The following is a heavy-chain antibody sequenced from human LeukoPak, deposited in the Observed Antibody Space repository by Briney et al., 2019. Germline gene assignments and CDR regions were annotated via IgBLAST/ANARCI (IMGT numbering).Heavy chain of an antibody. Sequence: GASVKVSCKASGYIFSKYGISWVRQAPGQGLEWMGWISVHNGNPNYAQKFQGRVTMTTDTSTSTHYMELRSLRSDDTAVYYCARDVGAVAGYNFDYWGQGTLVTVSP. CDR3: ARDVGAVAGYNFDY. CDR1: GYIFSKYG. D-gene: IGHD6-19*01. CDR2: ISVHNGNP. V-gene: IGHV1-18*01. J-gene: IGHJ4*02.